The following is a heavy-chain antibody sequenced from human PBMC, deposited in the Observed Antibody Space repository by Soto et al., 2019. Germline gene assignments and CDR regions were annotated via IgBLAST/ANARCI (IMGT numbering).Heavy chain of an antibody. CDR2: ISGSGGST. V-gene: IGHV3-23*01. J-gene: IGHJ4*02. CDR3: ANPESQWLLPYYFEY. D-gene: IGHD3-22*01. Sequence: XGSLRLSCAASGFTFSSYAMSWVRQAPGKGLEWVSAISGSGGSTYYADSVKGRFTISRDNSKNTLYLQMNSLRAEDTAVYYCANPESQWLLPYYFEYWGQGTLVTVSS. CDR1: GFTFSSYA.